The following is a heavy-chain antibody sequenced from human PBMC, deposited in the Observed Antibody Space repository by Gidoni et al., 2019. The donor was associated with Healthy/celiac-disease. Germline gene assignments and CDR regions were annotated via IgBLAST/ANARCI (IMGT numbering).Heavy chain of an antibody. CDR3: AKSRPAAIFYYYYYGMDV. D-gene: IGHD2-2*01. CDR2: ISGNGGST. CDR1: GFTFSSYA. Sequence: EVQLLESGGGLVQPGGSLRLSCAAPGFTFSSYAMSWVRHAPGTGLEWVSAISGNGGSTYYAHSVKGRFTISRDKSKNTLYLQMNSLRAEDTAVYYCAKSRPAAIFYYYYYGMDVWGQGTTVTVSS. V-gene: IGHV3-23*01. J-gene: IGHJ6*02.